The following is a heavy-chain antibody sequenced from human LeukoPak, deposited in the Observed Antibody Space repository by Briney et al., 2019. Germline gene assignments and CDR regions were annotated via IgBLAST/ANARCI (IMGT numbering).Heavy chain of an antibody. V-gene: IGHV1-69*04. J-gene: IGHJ1*01. CDR3: ARGISGYYSAAEYFQH. CDR2: IIPILGIA. CDR1: GYTFTGYY. D-gene: IGHD3-22*01. Sequence: SVKVSCKASGYTFTGYYMHWVRQAPGQGLEWMGRIIPILGIANYAQKFQGRVTITADKSTSTAYMELSSLRSEDTAVYYCARGISGYYSAAEYFQHWGQGTLVTVSS.